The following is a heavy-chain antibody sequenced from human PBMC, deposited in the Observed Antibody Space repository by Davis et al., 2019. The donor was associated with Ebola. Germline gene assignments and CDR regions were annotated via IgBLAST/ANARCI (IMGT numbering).Heavy chain of an antibody. D-gene: IGHD2-21*01. Sequence: MPSETLSLTCAVYGGSFSGYYWSWIRQPPGKGLEWIGEINHSGSTNYNPSLKSRVTISVDTSKNQFSLKLSSVTAADTAVYYCARDPVLAYCGGDCYSGFDPWGQGTLVTVSS. V-gene: IGHV4-34*01. CDR2: INHSGST. J-gene: IGHJ5*02. CDR3: ARDPVLAYCGGDCYSGFDP. CDR1: GGSFSGYY.